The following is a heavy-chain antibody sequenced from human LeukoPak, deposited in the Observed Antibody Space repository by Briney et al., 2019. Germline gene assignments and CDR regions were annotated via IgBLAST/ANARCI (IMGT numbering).Heavy chain of an antibody. V-gene: IGHV3-7*01. Sequence: PGGSLRLSCAASGFTFSSYSMNWVRQAPGKGLEWVANIKKDGSEKYYEDSVKGRFTISKDNAKNSVYLQMNSLRVEDTAVYYCARDVRGGYLDYWGQGALVTVSS. D-gene: IGHD2-15*01. CDR3: ARDVRGGYLDY. J-gene: IGHJ4*02. CDR1: GFTFSSYS. CDR2: IKKDGSEK.